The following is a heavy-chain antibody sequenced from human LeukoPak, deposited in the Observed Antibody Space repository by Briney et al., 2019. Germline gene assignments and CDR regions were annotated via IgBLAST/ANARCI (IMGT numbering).Heavy chain of an antibody. CDR2: ISAYNGNT. CDR3: ARFSREYYYDSSGYYLGEWFDP. Sequence: ASVKVTCKASGYTFTSYGISWVRQAPAQGLEWMGWISAYNGNTNYAQKLQGRVTMTTDTSTSTAYMELRSLRSDDTAVYYCARFSREYYYDSSGYYLGEWFDPWGQGTLVTVSS. D-gene: IGHD3-22*01. CDR1: GYTFTSYG. V-gene: IGHV1-18*01. J-gene: IGHJ5*02.